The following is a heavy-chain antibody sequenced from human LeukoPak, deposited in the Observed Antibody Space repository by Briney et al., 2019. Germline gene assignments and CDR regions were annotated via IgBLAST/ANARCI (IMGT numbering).Heavy chain of an antibody. CDR3: ARGLISNWNSRPYYYYYYMDV. CDR2: INPNSGGT. D-gene: IGHD1-7*01. Sequence: ASVTVSCKVSGYTFTGYYMHWVRQAPGQGLEWMGWINPNSGGTNYAQKFHGRVTITRNTSISTAYMELSSLRSEDTAVYYCARGLISNWNSRPYYYYYYMDVWGKGTTVTVSS. J-gene: IGHJ6*03. CDR1: GYTFTGYY. V-gene: IGHV1-2*02.